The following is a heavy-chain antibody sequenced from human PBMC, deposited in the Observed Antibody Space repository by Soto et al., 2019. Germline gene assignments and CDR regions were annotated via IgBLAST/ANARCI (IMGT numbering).Heavy chain of an antibody. CDR1: GFTVSSNY. D-gene: IGHD1-7*01. CDR3: ARRGMPGTMETREPFDY. Sequence: SLRLSCAASGFTVSSNYRSWVRQAPGKGLEWVSVIYSGGSTYYADSVKGRFTISRDNSKNTLYLQMNSLRAEDTAVYYCARRGMPGTMETREPFDYWGQGTLVTVSS. CDR2: IYSGGST. J-gene: IGHJ4*02. V-gene: IGHV3-53*01.